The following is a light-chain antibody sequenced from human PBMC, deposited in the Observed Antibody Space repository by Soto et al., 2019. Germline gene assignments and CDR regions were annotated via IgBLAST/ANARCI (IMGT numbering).Light chain of an antibody. Sequence: QSVLTQPPSASGTPGQRVTISCSGSSSNIGGKTVNWYQQLPGTAPKLLIYGNNNRPSGVPDRFSGSKSGTSASLAISGLQSEDEADYYCAAWDDSLNGSVFGSGTKLTVL. CDR3: AAWDDSLNGSV. CDR2: GNN. J-gene: IGLJ1*01. CDR1: SSNIGGKT. V-gene: IGLV1-44*01.